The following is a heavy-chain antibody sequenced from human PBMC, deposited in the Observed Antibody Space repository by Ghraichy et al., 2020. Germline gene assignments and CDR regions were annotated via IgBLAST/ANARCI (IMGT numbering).Heavy chain of an antibody. V-gene: IGHV3-9*01. D-gene: IGHD3-16*01. CDR2: ISWMSGNI. CDR1: EFTFEDYA. J-gene: IGHJ5*02. Sequence: GGSLRLSCTASEFTFEDYAMHWVRQVPGKGLEWVSGISWMSGNIGYADSVKGRFIVSRDNGKKSLYLEMNSLRLEDTALYFCAKDITRRAYTYAYAAWGQGTLVTVSS. CDR3: AKDITRRAYTYAYAA.